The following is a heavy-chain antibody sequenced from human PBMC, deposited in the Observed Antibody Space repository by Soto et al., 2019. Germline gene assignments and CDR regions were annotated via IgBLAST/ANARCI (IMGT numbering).Heavy chain of an antibody. J-gene: IGHJ3*02. V-gene: IGHV4-30-4*01. D-gene: IGHD2-15*01. CDR2: IYYSGST. Sequence: QVQLQESGPGLVKPSQTLSLTCTVSGGSISSGDYYWSWIRQPPGKGLEWIGYIYYSGSTYYNSSLKSRITISLDTSKNQFSLKLSSVTAADTAVYFCAIGGRVAYLAAFDIWGQGTMVTVSS. CDR3: AIGGRVAYLAAFDI. CDR1: GGSISSGDYY.